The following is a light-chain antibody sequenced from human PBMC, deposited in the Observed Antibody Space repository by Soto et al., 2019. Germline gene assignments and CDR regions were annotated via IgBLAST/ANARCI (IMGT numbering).Light chain of an antibody. CDR2: KAS. CDR3: QQYNNYRWT. J-gene: IGKJ1*01. CDR1: QSISSW. Sequence: DIQMTQSPSNLSASVGDRVTITCRASQSISSWLAWYRQKPGKAPKLLISKASSLESGVPSRFSGSGSGTEFTLTISSLQPDDFATYYCQQYNNYRWTFGQGTKVEIK. V-gene: IGKV1-5*03.